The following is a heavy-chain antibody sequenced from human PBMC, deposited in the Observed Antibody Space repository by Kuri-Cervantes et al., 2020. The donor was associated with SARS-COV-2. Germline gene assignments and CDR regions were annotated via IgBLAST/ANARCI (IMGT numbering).Heavy chain of an antibody. J-gene: IGHJ4*02. CDR2: INPNSGGT. V-gene: IGHV1-2*02. CDR1: GYTFTGYY. D-gene: IGHD3-3*01. Sequence: ASVKVSCKASGYTFTGYYMHWVRQAPGQGLEWMGWINPNSGGTNYAQKFQGRVTMTRDTSISTAYMGLSRLRSDDTAVYYCARKISITILVRVWQYFDYWGQGTLVTVSS. CDR3: ARKISITILVRVWQYFDY.